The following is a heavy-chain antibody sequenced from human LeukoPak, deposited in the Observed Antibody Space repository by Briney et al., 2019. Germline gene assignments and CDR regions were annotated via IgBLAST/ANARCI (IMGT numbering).Heavy chain of an antibody. CDR2: IYYMEST. Sequence: PSETLFLTCTVSGGSINSYYWSWIRQPPRKGLEWIGYIYYMESTNYNPSLKSRVTISLATSKNQSSLKLSSVTAADTAVYYCARARDIEVSYFGELLSSETFFNYWGQGTLVIVSS. J-gene: IGHJ4*02. CDR1: GGSINSYY. V-gene: IGHV4-59*01. D-gene: IGHD3-10*01. CDR3: ARARDIEVSYFGELLSSETFFNY.